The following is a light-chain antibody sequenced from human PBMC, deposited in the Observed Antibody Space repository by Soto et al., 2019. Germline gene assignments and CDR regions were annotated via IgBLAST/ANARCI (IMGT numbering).Light chain of an antibody. Sequence: EIVLTQSPGTLSLSPGERATLSCRASQSVTSTSLAWYQQKPGQAPRLLMYGASSRATGTPDRISGGGSGTDFTLTISRLEPEDFAVYHCQQYGSSPTTFGQGTKVDIK. J-gene: IGKJ1*01. CDR3: QQYGSSPTT. V-gene: IGKV3-20*01. CDR2: GAS. CDR1: QSVTSTS.